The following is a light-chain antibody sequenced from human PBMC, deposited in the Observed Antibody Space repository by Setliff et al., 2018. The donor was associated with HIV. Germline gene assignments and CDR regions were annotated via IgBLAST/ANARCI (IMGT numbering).Light chain of an antibody. CDR3: SSYTSSTPLYV. V-gene: IGLV2-14*03. Sequence: AMTQPASVSGSPGQSITISCTGTSSDVGTYNFVSWYQQHPGKAPKLMIYDVSNRPSGVSNRFSGSKSGNTASLTISGLQAEDEADYYCSSYTSSTPLYVFGTGTKV. J-gene: IGLJ1*01. CDR2: DVS. CDR1: SSDVGTYNF.